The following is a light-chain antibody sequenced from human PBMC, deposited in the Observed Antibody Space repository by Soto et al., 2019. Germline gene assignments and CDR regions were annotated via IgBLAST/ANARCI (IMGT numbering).Light chain of an antibody. J-gene: IGKJ1*01. CDR2: DAS. Sequence: DIQMTQSPSTLSASVGDRVTITCRASQSISSWLAWYQQKPGKAPKLLIYDASSLESGVPSKFSCSGSGTEFTHTISSLQPEDFATYCCQQYNSLFGQGTKVEIK. CDR1: QSISSW. CDR3: QQYNSL. V-gene: IGKV1-5*01.